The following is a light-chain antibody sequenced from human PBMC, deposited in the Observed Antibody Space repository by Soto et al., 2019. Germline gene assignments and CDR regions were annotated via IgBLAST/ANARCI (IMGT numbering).Light chain of an antibody. CDR1: QSVSNY. J-gene: IGKJ1*01. Sequence: EIVLTQSPGTLSLSPGERAAFSCRASQSVSNYLAWYQQKPGQAPRLIIYGASNRATGIPDRFSGSGSGTDFTLTISRLEPEDYAVYYCQQYGHSLWTFGQGTKVDIK. V-gene: IGKV3-20*01. CDR3: QQYGHSLWT. CDR2: GAS.